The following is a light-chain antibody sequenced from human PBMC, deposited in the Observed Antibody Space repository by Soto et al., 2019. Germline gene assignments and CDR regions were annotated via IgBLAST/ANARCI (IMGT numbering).Light chain of an antibody. CDR1: QSVSSTS. V-gene: IGKV3-20*01. CDR3: QQYGSSSWT. J-gene: IGKJ1*01. Sequence: EIVLTQSPGTLSLSPGERATLSCRASQSVSSTSLAWYQQKPGRAPRLLIYGASSRATGIPDRFSGSGSGTDFTLTSRRLEPEDLAVYYCQQYGSSSWTFGQGTKVEIK. CDR2: GAS.